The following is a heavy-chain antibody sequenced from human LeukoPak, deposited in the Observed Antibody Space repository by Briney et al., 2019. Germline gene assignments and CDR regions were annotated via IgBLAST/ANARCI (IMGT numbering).Heavy chain of an antibody. V-gene: IGHV5-10-1*01. D-gene: IGHD4-11*01. CDR2: IDPSDSYT. CDR1: GYSFTSYW. CDR3: VRTLTTDIDY. J-gene: IGHJ4*02. Sequence: GESLKISCKGSGYSFTSYWISWVRQMPGKGLEWMGRIDPSDSYTNYSPSFQGHVTISADKSISIAYLQWSSLRASDTAMYYCVRTLTTDIDYWGQGTLVTVSS.